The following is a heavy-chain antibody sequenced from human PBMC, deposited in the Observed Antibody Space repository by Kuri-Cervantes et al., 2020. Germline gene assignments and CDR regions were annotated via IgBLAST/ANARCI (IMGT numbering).Heavy chain of an antibody. D-gene: IGHD2-2*01. V-gene: IGHV4-59*01. J-gene: IGHJ4*02. Sequence: SETLSLTCTVSGASMSSDHWSWIRQSPGKGLEWIGYISYSGYTNYNPSLKSRLAISIDTSKNQLSLRLSSVTAADTAVYYCANFLLRGTSTYFASWGQGTLVTVSS. CDR1: GASMSSDH. CDR2: ISYSGYT. CDR3: ANFLLRGTSTYFAS.